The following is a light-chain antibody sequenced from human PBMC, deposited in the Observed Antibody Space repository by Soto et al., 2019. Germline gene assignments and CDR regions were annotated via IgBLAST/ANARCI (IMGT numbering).Light chain of an antibody. V-gene: IGKV1-9*01. CDR2: AAS. CDR1: QGIDSS. CDR3: QQYKSYST. Sequence: ILLTQSPSSLSASVGDRVTITCRASQGIDSSFAWYQQKPGKAPKLLIYAASSLQSGVPSRFSGSGSGTDFTLTISSLQPDDFATYYCQQYKSYSTFGQGTKVDIK. J-gene: IGKJ1*01.